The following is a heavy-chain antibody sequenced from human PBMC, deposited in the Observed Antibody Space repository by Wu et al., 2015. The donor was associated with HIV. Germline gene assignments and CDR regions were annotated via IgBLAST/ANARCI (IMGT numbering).Heavy chain of an antibody. D-gene: IGHD6-19*01. V-gene: IGHV1-69*01. CDR2: IIPLFGTT. J-gene: IGHJ4*02. Sequence: QVQLVQSGAEVKKPGSSVKISCKASGNTFNAINWLRQAPGQGLEWMGGIIPLFGTTEYAHIFQGRVTITTDESTSTAYMRLSSLTSADTAVYYCATPRSPGFSSAWPTNFDYWGQGTLLTVSS. CDR1: GNTFNA. CDR3: ATPRSPGFSSAWPTNFDY.